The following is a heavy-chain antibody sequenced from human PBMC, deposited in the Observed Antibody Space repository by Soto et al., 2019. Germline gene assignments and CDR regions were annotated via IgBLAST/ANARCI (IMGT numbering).Heavy chain of an antibody. CDR3: ARFRFFGSGAGCKNGESGGVAP. CDR1: GDSLNDFY. V-gene: IGHV4-59*01. Sequence: VQLQESGPGLVKPSESLSLTCTVSGDSLNDFYWTWIRQAPGKGLEWIGHIYYTGSTSYNPSLKSRVTISVDTSKNHFSLSLNSVTAADTAVYFCARFRFFGSGAGCKNGESGGVAPWGQGILVTVSS. CDR2: IYYTGST. D-gene: IGHD2-15*01. J-gene: IGHJ5*02.